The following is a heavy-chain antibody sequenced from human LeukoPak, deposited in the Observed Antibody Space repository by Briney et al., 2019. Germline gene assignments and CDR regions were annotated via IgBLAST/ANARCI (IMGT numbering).Heavy chain of an antibody. CDR3: ATSFRQLWLPETD. CDR1: GYXFTGYY. V-gene: IGHV1-2*02. CDR2: INPNSGGT. J-gene: IGHJ4*02. Sequence: ASVKVSCKASGYXFTGYYIHWVRQAPGQGLELMGWINPNSGGTNYAQKFQGRATMTRDTSICTAYMELSRLRSDDTAVYYCATSFRQLWLPETDWGQGTLVTVSS. D-gene: IGHD5-18*01.